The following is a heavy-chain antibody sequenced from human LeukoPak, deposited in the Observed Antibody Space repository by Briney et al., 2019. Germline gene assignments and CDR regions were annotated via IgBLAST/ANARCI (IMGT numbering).Heavy chain of an antibody. Sequence: SETLSLTCTVSGGSISSYYWSWIRQPPGKGLEWIGYIYYSGSTNYNPSLNSRVTISVDTSKNQFSLKLSSVTAADTAVYYCATRPVGATPYFDFWGQGTLVSVSS. CDR3: ATRPVGATPYFDF. V-gene: IGHV4-59*08. D-gene: IGHD1-26*01. CDR2: IYYSGST. CDR1: GGSISSYY. J-gene: IGHJ4*02.